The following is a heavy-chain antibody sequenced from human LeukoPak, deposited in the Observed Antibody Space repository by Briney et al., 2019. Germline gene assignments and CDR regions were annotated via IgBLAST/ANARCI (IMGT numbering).Heavy chain of an antibody. CDR2: IYYSGST. J-gene: IGHJ5*02. CDR1: GGSISSSSYY. V-gene: IGHV4-39*07. CDR3: ARDYGDYSRVAYNWFDP. D-gene: IGHD4-17*01. Sequence: SETLSLTCTVSGGSISSSSYYWGWIRQPPGKGLEWTGSIYYSGSTYYNPSLKSRVTILVDTSKNQFSLKLSSVTAADTAVYYCARDYGDYSRVAYNWFDPWGQGTLVTVSS.